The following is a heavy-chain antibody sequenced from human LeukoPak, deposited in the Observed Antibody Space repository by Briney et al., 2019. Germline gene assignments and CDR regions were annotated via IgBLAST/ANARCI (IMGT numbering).Heavy chain of an antibody. V-gene: IGHV3-9*01. J-gene: IGHJ4*02. D-gene: IGHD6-19*01. CDR1: GFTFDDYA. CDR2: ISWNSGSI. Sequence: PGGSLRLSCAASGFTFDDYAMHWVRQAPGKGLEWVSGISWNSGSIGYADSVKGRFTISRDNAKNSLYLQMNSLRAEDTALYYCAKEAGGDNFDYWGQGTLVTVSS. CDR3: AKEAGGDNFDY.